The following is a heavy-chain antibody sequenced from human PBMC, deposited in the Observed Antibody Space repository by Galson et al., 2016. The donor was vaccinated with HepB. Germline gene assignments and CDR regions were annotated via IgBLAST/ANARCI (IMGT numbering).Heavy chain of an antibody. CDR1: GFTFSSYN. D-gene: IGHD2-2*01. J-gene: IGHJ6*04. Sequence: SLRLSCAASGFTFSSYNMNWVRQAPGEGLVWVSRINSDGSTTNSAGSVKGRFTISRDNAKDTLYLQMNSLRDDDTAVYFCARDARSSRRTARYYYGLDVWGKGTTVTVSS. CDR2: INSDGSTT. V-gene: IGHV3-74*01. CDR3: ARDARSSRRTARYYYGLDV.